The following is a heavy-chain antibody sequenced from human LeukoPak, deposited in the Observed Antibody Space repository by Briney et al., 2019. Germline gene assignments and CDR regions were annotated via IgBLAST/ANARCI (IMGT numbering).Heavy chain of an antibody. CDR1: GFTFSSYS. CDR2: ISSSSSYV. V-gene: IGHV3-21*01. CDR3: ARVEAAAGLSGAYYYYGMDV. Sequence: GGSLILSCAASGFTFSSYSMNCVRPAPGKRLEWVSSISSSSSYVYYADSVKGRFAISRDNAKNSLYLQMNSLRAEDTAVYYCARVEAAAGLSGAYYYYGMDVWGQGTTVTVSS. D-gene: IGHD6-13*01. J-gene: IGHJ6*02.